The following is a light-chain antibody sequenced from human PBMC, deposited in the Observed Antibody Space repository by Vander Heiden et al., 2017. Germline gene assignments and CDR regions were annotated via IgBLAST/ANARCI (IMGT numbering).Light chain of an antibody. Sequence: EIGLTQSPGTLSWSPGDRATLYCRASQSVSSSYLAWYQQKPGQAPRLLIYGASSRATGIPDRFSGSGSGTDFTLTISRLEPEDFAVYYCQQYGSSPYTFGQGTKLEIK. CDR1: QSVSSSY. CDR2: GAS. CDR3: QQYGSSPYT. V-gene: IGKV3-20*01. J-gene: IGKJ2*01.